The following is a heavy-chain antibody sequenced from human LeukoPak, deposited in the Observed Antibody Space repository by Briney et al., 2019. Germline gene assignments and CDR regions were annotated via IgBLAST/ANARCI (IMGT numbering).Heavy chain of an antibody. CDR1: GGTFSSYA. CDR3: ARDQGGSFDY. CDR2: IIPIFGTA. D-gene: IGHD3-16*01. V-gene: IGHV1-69*05. Sequence: SVKVSCKASGGTFSSYAISWVRQAPGQGLEWTGGIIPIFGTANYAQKSQGRVTITTDESTSTAYMELSSLRSEGTAVYYCARDQGGSFDYWGQGTLVTVSS. J-gene: IGHJ4*02.